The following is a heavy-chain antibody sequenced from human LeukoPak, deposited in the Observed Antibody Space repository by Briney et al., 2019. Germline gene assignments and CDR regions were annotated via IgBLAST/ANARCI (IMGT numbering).Heavy chain of an antibody. J-gene: IGHJ6*03. V-gene: IGHV3-66*01. Sequence: GGSLRLSCAASEFSVGSNYMTWVRQAPGKGLEWVSLIYSGGSTYYADSVKGRFTISRDNSKNTLYLQMNSLRAEDTAVYYCARGGLSIFGVLNYMHVWGKGTTVTGSS. CDR3: ARGGLSIFGVLNYMHV. CDR1: EFSVGSNY. D-gene: IGHD3-3*02. CDR2: IYSGGST.